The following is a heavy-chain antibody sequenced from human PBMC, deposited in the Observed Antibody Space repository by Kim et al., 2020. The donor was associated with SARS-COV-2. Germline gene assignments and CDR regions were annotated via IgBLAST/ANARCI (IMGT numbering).Heavy chain of an antibody. J-gene: IGHJ4*02. D-gene: IGHD3-22*01. CDR1: GGSFSGYY. CDR2: INHSGST. Sequence: SETLSLTCAVYGGSFSGYYWSWIRQPPGKGLEWIWEINHSGSTNYNPSLKSRLTISIDTYKNHLSLKLTLVTAADTAVYYCARGVITTGLDYWGQGTLVTGST. V-gene: IGHV4-34*01. CDR3: ARGVITTGLDY.